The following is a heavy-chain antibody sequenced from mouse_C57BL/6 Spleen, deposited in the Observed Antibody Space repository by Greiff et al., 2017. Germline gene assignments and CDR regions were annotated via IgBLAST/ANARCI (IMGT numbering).Heavy chain of an antibody. Sequence: VQLQQSGAELVKPGASVKMSCKASGYTFPSSWITWVKQRPGQGLEWIGDIYPGSGSTNYNEKFKSKATLTVDTSSSTAYMQLSSLTSEDSAVYYCAAYYSNPYYAMDYWGQGTSGTVSS. J-gene: IGHJ4*01. D-gene: IGHD2-5*01. CDR2: IYPGSGST. V-gene: IGHV1-55*01. CDR1: GYTFPSSW. CDR3: AAYYSNPYYAMDY.